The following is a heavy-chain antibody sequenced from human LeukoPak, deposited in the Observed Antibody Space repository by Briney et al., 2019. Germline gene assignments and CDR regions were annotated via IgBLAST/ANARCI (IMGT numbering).Heavy chain of an antibody. D-gene: IGHD1-26*01. J-gene: IGHJ4*02. CDR2: ISSSSSYI. CDR1: GFTFSSYS. Sequence: KPGGSLRLSCAASGFTFSSYSMNWVRQAPGKGLEWVSSISSSSSYIYYADSVKGRFTISRDNSRDTLYLQMISLRAEDTAVYYCAKSAVGATLGDYWGQGTPVTVSS. CDR3: AKSAVGATLGDY. V-gene: IGHV3-21*01.